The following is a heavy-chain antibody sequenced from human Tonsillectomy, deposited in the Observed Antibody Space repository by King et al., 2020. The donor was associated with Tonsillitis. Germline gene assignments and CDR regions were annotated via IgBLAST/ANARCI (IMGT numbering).Heavy chain of an antibody. V-gene: IGHV3-23*04. J-gene: IGHJ4*02. D-gene: IGHD2-21*02. Sequence: QLVQSGGVLVQTGGSLRLSCAASGFTFSSYAMSWVRQAPGKGPEWVSAISGSGGTPYYADSVKGRFTISRDNSKNTLYLQMNSLRAEDTAVYYCAKDLVVVTAIPGNYFDYWGQGTLVTVSS. CDR3: AKDLVVVTAIPGNYFDY. CDR1: GFTFSSYA. CDR2: ISGSGGTP.